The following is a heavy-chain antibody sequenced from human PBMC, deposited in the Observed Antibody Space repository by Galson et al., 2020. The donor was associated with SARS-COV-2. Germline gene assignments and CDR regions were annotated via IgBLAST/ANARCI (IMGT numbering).Heavy chain of an antibody. CDR2: IYFSGTT. V-gene: IGHV4-31*03. CDR3: ARGPLYNWGTDRDNWFDP. CDR1: GGSISSGNYF. Sequence: SETLSLTCTVSGGSISSGNYFWSWIRQHPGQGLEWIGYIYFSGTTYHNPSLKSRVTISVDTSKNQFSLNLSSVTAADTAVYYCARGPLYNWGTDRDNWFDPWGQGTLVTVS. J-gene: IGHJ5*02. D-gene: IGHD3-16*02.